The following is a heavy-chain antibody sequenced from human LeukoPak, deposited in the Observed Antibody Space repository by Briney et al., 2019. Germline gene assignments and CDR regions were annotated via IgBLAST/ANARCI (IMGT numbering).Heavy chain of an antibody. CDR1: GYSFTSYW. CDR3: AGRGYSGNWHWVAGFFLFDY. J-gene: IGHJ4*02. V-gene: IGHV5-51*01. CDR2: IYPGDSDT. D-gene: IGHD1-7*01. Sequence: GESLKISCKGSGYSFTSYWIGWVRQMPGKGLEWMGIIYPGDSDTRYSPSFQGQVTISADKSIRTAYLQWSSLKASDTPLYYCAGRGYSGNWHWVAGFFLFDYWGQGTLVTVSS.